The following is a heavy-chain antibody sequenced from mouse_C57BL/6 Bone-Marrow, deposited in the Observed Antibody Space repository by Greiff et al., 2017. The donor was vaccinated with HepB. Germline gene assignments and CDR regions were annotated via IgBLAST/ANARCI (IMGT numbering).Heavy chain of an antibody. J-gene: IGHJ4*01. CDR1: GYTFTSYW. CDR2: IYPGSGST. Sequence: QVQLQQPGAELVKPGASVKMSCKASGYTFTSYWITWVKQRPGQGLEWIGDIYPGSGSTNYNEKFKSKATLTVDTSSSTAYMQLSSLTSEDSAVYYCARKDYGSSRYAMDYWGQGTSVTVSS. CDR3: ARKDYGSSRYAMDY. V-gene: IGHV1-55*01. D-gene: IGHD1-1*01.